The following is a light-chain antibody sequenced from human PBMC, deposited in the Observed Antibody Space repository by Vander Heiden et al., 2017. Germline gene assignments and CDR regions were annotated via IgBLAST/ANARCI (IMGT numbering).Light chain of an antibody. CDR3: QQYGSSPRT. Sequence: EIVLTQSPRTLPLSPGERATLLCSASRRVSSSYLAWYQQKPGQAPRLLIYAASSRATGIPDRFSGSGSGTDFTLTISRLEPEDFAVYYCQQYGSSPRTFGQGTKVEIK. CDR2: AAS. V-gene: IGKV3-20*01. CDR1: RRVSSSY. J-gene: IGKJ1*01.